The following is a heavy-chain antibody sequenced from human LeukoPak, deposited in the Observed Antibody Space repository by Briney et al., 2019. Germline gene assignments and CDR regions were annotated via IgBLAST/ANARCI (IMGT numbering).Heavy chain of an antibody. CDR3: ARDRDDFWSGIDY. V-gene: IGHV3-21*01. J-gene: IGHJ4*02. CDR2: ISSSSSYI. CDR1: GFTFSSYS. D-gene: IGHD3-3*01. Sequence: WGSLRLSCAASGFTFSSYSMNWVRQAPGKGLEWVSSISSSSSYIYYADSVKGRFTISRDNAKNSLYLQMNSLRAEDTAVYYCARDRDDFWSGIDYWGQGTLVTVSS.